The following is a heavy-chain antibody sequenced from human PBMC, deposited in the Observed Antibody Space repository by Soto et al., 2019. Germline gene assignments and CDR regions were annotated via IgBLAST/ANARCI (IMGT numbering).Heavy chain of an antibody. V-gene: IGHV1-69*01. CDR3: ARARRGDFWSGYQFFDY. Sequence: QVQLVQSGAEVKKPGSSVKVSCKASGGTFSSYAISWVRQAPGQGLEWMGGIIPIFGTANYAQKFQGRVTITADESTSTAYMELSSLRSEDTAVCYCARARRGDFWSGYQFFDYWGQGTLVTVSS. J-gene: IGHJ4*02. D-gene: IGHD3-3*01. CDR2: IIPIFGTA. CDR1: GGTFSSYA.